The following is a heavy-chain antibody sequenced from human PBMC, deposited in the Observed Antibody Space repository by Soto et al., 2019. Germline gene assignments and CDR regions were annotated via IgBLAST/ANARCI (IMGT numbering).Heavy chain of an antibody. CDR3: ARYTTGSPDYFDY. CDR1: GGSISSYY. J-gene: IGHJ4*02. CDR2: IYYSGST. V-gene: IGHV4-59*01. D-gene: IGHD1-1*01. Sequence: SETLSLTCTVSGGSISSYYWSWIRQPPGKGLEWIGYIYYSGSTNYNPSLKSRVTISVDTSKNQFSLKLSSVTAADTAVYYCARYTTGSPDYFDYWGQGTLVTVSS.